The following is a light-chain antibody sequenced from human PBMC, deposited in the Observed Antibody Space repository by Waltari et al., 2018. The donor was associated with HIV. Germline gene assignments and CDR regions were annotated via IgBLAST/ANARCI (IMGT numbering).Light chain of an antibody. CDR1: TLPKKY. CDR2: EDI. CDR3: YSTESSGTHRV. Sequence: SYELTQPPSVSVSQGQTARITCSGDTLPKKYAHWYQQKSGQAPVLVIYEDIKRPSGIPERFSGSSSGTVAILTISGAQVEDEADYYCYSTESSGTHRVFGGGTKLTVL. V-gene: IGLV3-10*01. J-gene: IGLJ3*02.